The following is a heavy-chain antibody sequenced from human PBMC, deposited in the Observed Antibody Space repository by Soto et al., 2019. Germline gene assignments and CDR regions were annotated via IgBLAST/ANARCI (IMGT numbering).Heavy chain of an antibody. D-gene: IGHD3-3*01. V-gene: IGHV4-34*01. J-gene: IGHJ6*03. CDR2: INHSGST. CDR3: ARVLHSLGVVQNRNYYYYYMDV. CDR1: GGSFSGYY. Sequence: SETLSLTCAVYGGSFSGYYWSWIRQPPGKGLEWIGKINHSGSTNYNPSLKSRVTISVDTSKNQFSLKLSSVTAADTAVYYCARVLHSLGVVQNRNYYYYYMDVWGKGTTVTVSS.